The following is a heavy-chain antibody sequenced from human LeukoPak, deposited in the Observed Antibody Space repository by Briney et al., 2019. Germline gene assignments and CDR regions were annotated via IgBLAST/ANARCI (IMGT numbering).Heavy chain of an antibody. Sequence: GGSLRLSCAASGFTFSSYSMNWVRQAPGKGLEWVSSISSSSSYIYYADSVKGRFTISRDYAKNSLYLQMNSLRAEDTAVYYCARDLRLDTFPDYWGQGTLVTVSS. V-gene: IGHV3-21*01. J-gene: IGHJ4*02. CDR2: ISSSSSYI. CDR3: ARDLRLDTFPDY. D-gene: IGHD3-16*01. CDR1: GFTFSSYS.